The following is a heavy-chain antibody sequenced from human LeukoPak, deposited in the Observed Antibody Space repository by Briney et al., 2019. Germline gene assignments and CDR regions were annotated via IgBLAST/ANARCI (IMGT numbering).Heavy chain of an antibody. CDR2: INHRGCN. D-gene: IGHD2-15*01. V-gene: IGHV4-34*01. CDR3: ARSPGYCSGGSCNRAFDI. J-gene: IGHJ3*02. Sequence: SYAVSLTCIVYGGSFSGYYWSWIRQPPGKGLACIGEINHRGCNNYNPSIMSGVTISAESTKTQYSLQPGYVPAENMALYYSARSPGYCSGGSCNRAFDIWGQGTMVTV. CDR1: GGSFSGYY.